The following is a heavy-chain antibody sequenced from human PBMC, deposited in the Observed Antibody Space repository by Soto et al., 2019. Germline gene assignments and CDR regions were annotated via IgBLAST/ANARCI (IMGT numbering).Heavy chain of an antibody. D-gene: IGHD2-8*01. CDR2: ISGSGDKT. CDR3: AKDHRRFFDGAGSQGALDY. Sequence: EVQLLESGGGLVQPGGSLRLSCGASGFIFRNFAMSWVRQAPGKGLEWVSTISGSGDKTYSADSVKGRFTISRDNSKETLYLQMSSLRAEDTAVYYCAKDHRRFFDGAGSQGALDYWGQGTAVTVSS. CDR1: GFIFRNFA. V-gene: IGHV3-23*01. J-gene: IGHJ4*02.